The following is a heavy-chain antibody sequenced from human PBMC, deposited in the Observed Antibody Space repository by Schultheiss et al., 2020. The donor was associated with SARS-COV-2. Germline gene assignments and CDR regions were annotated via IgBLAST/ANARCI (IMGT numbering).Heavy chain of an antibody. J-gene: IGHJ5*02. CDR3: ARDVEAAAGTGWFDP. V-gene: IGHV4-39*07. D-gene: IGHD6-13*01. CDR2: IYYSGST. CDR1: GGSISSYY. Sequence: SETLSLTCTVSGGSISSYYWGWIRQPPGKGLEWIGSIYYSGSTYYNPSLKSRVTISVDTSKNQFSLKLSSVTAADTAVYYCARDVEAAAGTGWFDPWGQGTLVTVSS.